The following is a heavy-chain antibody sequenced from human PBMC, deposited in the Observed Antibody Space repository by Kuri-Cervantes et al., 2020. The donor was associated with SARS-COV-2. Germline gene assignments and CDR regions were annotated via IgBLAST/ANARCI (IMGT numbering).Heavy chain of an antibody. V-gene: IGHV3-30*18. CDR1: GFTFSSYS. Sequence: GGSLRLSCAASGFTFSSYSMNWVRQAPGKGLEWVAVISYDGSNKYYADSVKGRFTISRDNSKNTLYLQMNSLRAEDTAVYYCAKDPVAGTWGDNFDYWGQGTLVTVSS. CDR3: AKDPVAGTWGDNFDY. J-gene: IGHJ4*02. CDR2: ISYDGSNK. D-gene: IGHD6-19*01.